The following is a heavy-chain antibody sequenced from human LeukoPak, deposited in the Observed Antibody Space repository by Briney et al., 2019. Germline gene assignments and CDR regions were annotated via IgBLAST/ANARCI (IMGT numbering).Heavy chain of an antibody. CDR3: ARELASGSYWDYYYGMDV. CDR2: IYYSGST. V-gene: IGHV4-59*01. CDR1: GGSISSYY. D-gene: IGHD1-26*01. Sequence: SETLSLTCTVSGGSISSYYWSWIRQPPGKGLEWIGYIYYSGSTNYNPSLKSRVTISVDTSKNQFSLKLSSVTAADTAVYYCARELASGSYWDYYYGMDVWGQETTVTVSS. J-gene: IGHJ6*02.